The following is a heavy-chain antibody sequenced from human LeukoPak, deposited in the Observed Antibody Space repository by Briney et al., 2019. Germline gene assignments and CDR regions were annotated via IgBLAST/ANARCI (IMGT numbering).Heavy chain of an antibody. D-gene: IGHD2-21*01. V-gene: IGHV4-4*09. CDR1: GVSMSAYQ. CDR2: INTKGET. CDR3: ATSNDAKIAPFDH. J-gene: IGHJ4*02. Sequence: PSETLSLTGTVSGVSMSAYQWSWVRQSPEKGLEWIGCINTKGETSYNPSLKSRVTTSVDTSKSQFSLRLTSVTAADTAVYYCATSNDAKIAPFDHWGQGAPVTVSS.